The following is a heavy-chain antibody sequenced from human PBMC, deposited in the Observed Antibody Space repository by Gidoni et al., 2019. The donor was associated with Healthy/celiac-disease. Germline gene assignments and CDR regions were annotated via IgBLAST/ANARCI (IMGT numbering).Heavy chain of an antibody. D-gene: IGHD5-18*01. Sequence: QVQLQQWGAGLLKPSETLSLTCAVYGGSFSGYYWSWIRQPPGKGLEWIGEINHSGSTNYNPSLKSRVTISVDTSKNQFSLKLSSGTAADTAVYYCARSQGDSYGAAIDYWGQGTLVTVSS. CDR1: GGSFSGYY. CDR2: INHSGST. J-gene: IGHJ4*02. V-gene: IGHV4-34*01. CDR3: ARSQGDSYGAAIDY.